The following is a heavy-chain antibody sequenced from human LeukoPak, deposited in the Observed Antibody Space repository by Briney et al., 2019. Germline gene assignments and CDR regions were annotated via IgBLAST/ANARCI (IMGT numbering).Heavy chain of an antibody. J-gene: IGHJ6*02. CDR1: GFTFGSYA. V-gene: IGHV3-23*01. CDR3: AGGITPYYYGMDV. CDR2: ISGSGGST. Sequence: TGGSLRLSCAASGFTFGSYAMSWVRQAPGKGLEWVSAISGSGGSTYYADSVKGRFTISRDNSKNTLYLQMNSLGAEDTAVYYCAGGITPYYYGMDVWGQGTTVTVSS. D-gene: IGHD1-20*01.